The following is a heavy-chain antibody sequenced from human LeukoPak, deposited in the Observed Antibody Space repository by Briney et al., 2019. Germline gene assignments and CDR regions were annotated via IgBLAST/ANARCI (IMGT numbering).Heavy chain of an antibody. J-gene: IGHJ6*02. CDR1: GGSFSGYY. D-gene: IGHD2-15*01. CDR2: IYHSGST. Sequence: SETLSLTCAVYGGSFSGYYWSWIRQPPGKGLEWIGEIYHSGSTNYNPSLKSRVTISVDKSKNQFSLKLSSVTAADTAVYYCARDCSGGSCYSKNYYYYYGMDVWGQGTTVTVSS. V-gene: IGHV4-34*01. CDR3: ARDCSGGSCYSKNYYYYYGMDV.